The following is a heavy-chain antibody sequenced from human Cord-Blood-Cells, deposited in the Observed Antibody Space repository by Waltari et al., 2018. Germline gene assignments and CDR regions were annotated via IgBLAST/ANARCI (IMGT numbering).Heavy chain of an antibody. CDR1: GGSISSSSYY. D-gene: IGHD2-2*01. Sequence: QLQLQESGPGLVKPSETLSLTCTVSGGSISSSSYYWGWIRQPPGKGLEWIGSIYYSGRTYYNPSLKSRVTISVDTSKNQFSLKLSSVTAADTAVYYCARNYCSSTSCDAFDIWGQGTMVTVSS. CDR3: ARNYCSSTSCDAFDI. CDR2: IYYSGRT. J-gene: IGHJ3*02. V-gene: IGHV4-39*01.